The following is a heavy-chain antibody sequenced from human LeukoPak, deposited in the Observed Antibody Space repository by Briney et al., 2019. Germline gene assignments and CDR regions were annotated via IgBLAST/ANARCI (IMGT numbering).Heavy chain of an antibody. D-gene: IGHD3-22*01. CDR3: AXXXXXXSTGYTXGYYMXV. J-gene: IGHJ6*03. CDR2: IYPSGST. Sequence: SETLSLTCTVSGGSIISYYWSWVRQSAGKGLEWIGRIYPSGSTEYNTSLKSRVTMSVDMSKKQFSLKLTSVTAADTAVYFCAXXXXXXSTGYTXGYYMXVWGKGXTVTVSS. CDR1: GGSIISYY. V-gene: IGHV4-4*07.